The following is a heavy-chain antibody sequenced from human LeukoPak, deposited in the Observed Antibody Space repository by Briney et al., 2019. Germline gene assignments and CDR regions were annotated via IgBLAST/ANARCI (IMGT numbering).Heavy chain of an antibody. J-gene: IGHJ4*02. Sequence: ASVKVSCKASGYTFTSYDINWVRQATGQGLEWMGWMNPNSGNTGYAQKFQGRVTVTRNTSISTAYMELSSLRSEDTAVYYCARTQGLSGITMVRGVIVPFDYWGQGTLVTVSS. D-gene: IGHD3-10*01. V-gene: IGHV1-8*01. CDR3: ARTQGLSGITMVRGVIVPFDY. CDR2: MNPNSGNT. CDR1: GYTFTSYD.